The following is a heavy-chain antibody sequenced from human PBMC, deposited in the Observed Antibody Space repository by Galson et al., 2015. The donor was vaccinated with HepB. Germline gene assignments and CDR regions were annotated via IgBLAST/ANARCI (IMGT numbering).Heavy chain of an antibody. CDR2: ISYDGSNK. D-gene: IGHD6-13*01. Sequence: SLRLSCAASGFTFSSYAMHWVRQAPGKGLEWVAVISYDGSNKYYADSVKGRFTISRDNSKNTLYLQMNSLRAEDTAVYYCARPGIAAAGTAEYNWFDPWGQGTLVTVSS. J-gene: IGHJ5*02. V-gene: IGHV3-30-3*01. CDR1: GFTFSSYA. CDR3: ARPGIAAAGTAEYNWFDP.